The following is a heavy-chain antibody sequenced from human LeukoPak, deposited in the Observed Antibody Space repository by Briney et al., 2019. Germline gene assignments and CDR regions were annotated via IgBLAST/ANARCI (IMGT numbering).Heavy chain of an antibody. Sequence: PSETLSLTCAVYGGSFSGYYWSWIRQPPGKGLEWIGEINHSGSTNYNPSLKSRVTISADTSKNQFSLKLSSVTAADTAVYYCARGTPLVVVITHAYYFDYWGQGTLVTVSS. CDR3: ARGTPLVVVITHAYYFDY. CDR1: GGSFSGYY. V-gene: IGHV4-34*01. D-gene: IGHD3-22*01. CDR2: INHSGST. J-gene: IGHJ4*02.